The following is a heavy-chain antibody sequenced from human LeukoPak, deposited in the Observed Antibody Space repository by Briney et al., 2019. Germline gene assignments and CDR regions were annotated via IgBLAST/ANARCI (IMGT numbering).Heavy chain of an antibody. CDR3: AGEWSGYSEGYWFDP. Sequence: SETLSLTCTVSGGSISSYSWSWIRQPPGKGLEWIGYIYYSGSTNYNPSLKSRVTISVDTSKNQFSLKLSSVTAADTAVYYCAGEWSGYSEGYWFDPWGQGTRVTVSA. CDR1: GGSISSYS. V-gene: IGHV4-59*01. J-gene: IGHJ5*02. D-gene: IGHD3-3*01. CDR2: IYYSGST.